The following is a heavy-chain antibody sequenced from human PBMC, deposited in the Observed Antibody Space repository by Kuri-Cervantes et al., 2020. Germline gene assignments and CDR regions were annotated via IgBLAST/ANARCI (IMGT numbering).Heavy chain of an antibody. CDR2: IYYSGST. J-gene: IGHJ4*02. Sequence: SETLSLTCTVSGGSISSGDYYWSWIRQPPGKGLEWIGYIYYSGSTYHNPSLKSRVTISVDTSKNQFSLKLNSVTAADTAVYFCARVRSVNNFWSGRYFFDSWGQGTLVTVSS. CDR1: GGSISSGDYY. CDR3: ARVRSVNNFWSGRYFFDS. D-gene: IGHD3-3*01. V-gene: IGHV4-30-4*02.